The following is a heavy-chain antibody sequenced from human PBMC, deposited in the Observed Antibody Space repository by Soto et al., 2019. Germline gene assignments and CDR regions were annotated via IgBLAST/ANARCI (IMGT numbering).Heavy chain of an antibody. D-gene: IGHD2-15*01. Sequence: SETLSLTCTVSGGSISSYYWSWIRQPPGKGLEWIGYIYYSGSTNYNPSLKSRVTISVDTSKNQFSLKLSSVTAADTAVYYCGRGYCSGGSCAFDIWGQVTMVTVSS. J-gene: IGHJ3*02. CDR2: IYYSGST. CDR1: GGSISSYY. CDR3: GRGYCSGGSCAFDI. V-gene: IGHV4-59*01.